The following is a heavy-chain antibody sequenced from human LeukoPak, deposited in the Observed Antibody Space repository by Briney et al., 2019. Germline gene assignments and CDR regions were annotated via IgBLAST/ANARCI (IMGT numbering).Heavy chain of an antibody. D-gene: IGHD6-13*01. J-gene: IGHJ4*02. CDR2: ISTQRGDT. V-gene: IGHV1-18*01. Sequence: ASVKVSCKTSGYPFNRFDLSWVRQAPGQTLEWMGWISTQRGDTNYARKFQGRVTMTTDTSTSTAYMELRSLISDDTAVYYCARGIAAPGSYYFDYWGQGTLVTVSS. CDR1: GYPFNRFD. CDR3: ARGIAAPGSYYFDY.